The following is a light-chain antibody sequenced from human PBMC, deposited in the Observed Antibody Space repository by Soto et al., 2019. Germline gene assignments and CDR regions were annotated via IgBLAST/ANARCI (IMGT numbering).Light chain of an antibody. CDR1: SSDVGGVNY. Sequence: QSALTQPASVSGAPGQSVTISCTGTSSDVGGVNYVSWYQQHPGKAPKLLIYDISNRPSGVSDRFSGSKSGNTASLAISGLQAEDEADYYCSSYTSSITYVFGTGTKLTVL. CDR3: SSYTSSITYV. J-gene: IGLJ1*01. CDR2: DIS. V-gene: IGLV2-14*01.